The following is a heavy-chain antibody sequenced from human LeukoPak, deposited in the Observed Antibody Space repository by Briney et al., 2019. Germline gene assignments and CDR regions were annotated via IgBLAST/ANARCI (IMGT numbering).Heavy chain of an antibody. CDR1: GGSFSGYY. CDR3: ARRRWGYSSSSGQYFDY. V-gene: IGHV4-34*01. J-gene: IGHJ4*02. CDR2: INHSGST. D-gene: IGHD6-6*01. Sequence: SETLSLTCAVYGGSFSGYYWSWIRQPPGKGLEWIGEINHSGSTNYNPSLKRRVTISVDTSKNQFSLKLSSVTAADTAVYYCARRRWGYSSSSGQYFDYWGQGTLVTVSS.